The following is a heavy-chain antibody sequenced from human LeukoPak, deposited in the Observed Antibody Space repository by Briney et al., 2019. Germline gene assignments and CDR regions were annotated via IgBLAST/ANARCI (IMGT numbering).Heavy chain of an antibody. Sequence: GGSLRLSCAASGFTFSSYGMHWVRQAPGKGLEWVAVISYDGSNKYYADSVKGRFTISRDNSKNTLYLQMNSLRAEDTAVYYCAKDPYYDYVWGSYRYGAPLDYWGQGTLVTVSS. V-gene: IGHV3-30*18. CDR1: GFTFSSYG. J-gene: IGHJ4*02. CDR2: ISYDGSNK. CDR3: AKDPYYDYVWGSYRYGAPLDY. D-gene: IGHD3-16*02.